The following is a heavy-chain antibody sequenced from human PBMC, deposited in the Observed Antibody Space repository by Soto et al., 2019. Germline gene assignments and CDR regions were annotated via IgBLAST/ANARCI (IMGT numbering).Heavy chain of an antibody. CDR1: GFTFSSYS. Sequence: LRLSCAASGFTFSSYSMNWVRQTPGKGMEWVSSISSSSSYIYYADSVKGRFTISRDNAKNSLYLQMNSLRAGDTAVYYCARGVAGTRPPFDYWGQGTLVTVSS. CDR3: ARGVAGTRPPFDY. V-gene: IGHV3-21*01. D-gene: IGHD6-19*01. J-gene: IGHJ4*02. CDR2: ISSSSSYI.